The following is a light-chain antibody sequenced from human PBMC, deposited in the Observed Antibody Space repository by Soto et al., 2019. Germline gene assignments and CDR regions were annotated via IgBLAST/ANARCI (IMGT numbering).Light chain of an antibody. CDR1: QSISSSY. J-gene: IGKJ2*01. CDR3: QQYDTSLLYT. CDR2: AAS. Sequence: EIVLTQPPGPLSLSPGERATLSCRASQSISSSYLAWYQQKPGQAPRLLIYAASSRATGIPDRFSGSGSGTDFTLTISRLEPEDFAIYYCQQYDTSLLYTFGQGTKLEIK. V-gene: IGKV3-20*01.